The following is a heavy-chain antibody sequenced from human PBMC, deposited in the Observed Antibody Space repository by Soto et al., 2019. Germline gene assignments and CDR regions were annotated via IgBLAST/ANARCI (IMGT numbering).Heavy chain of an antibody. D-gene: IGHD6-19*01. V-gene: IGHV3-33*01. CDR1: GFTFSSYG. CDR2: IWYDGSNK. Sequence: QVQLVESGGGVVQPGRSLRLSCAASGFTFSSYGMHWVRQAPGKGLEWVAVIWYDGSNKYYADSVKGRFTISRDNSKNTLYLQMNSLRAEYTAVYYCARRVRKVAGTGDYYYMDVWGKGTTVTVSS. CDR3: ARRVRKVAGTGDYYYMDV. J-gene: IGHJ6*03.